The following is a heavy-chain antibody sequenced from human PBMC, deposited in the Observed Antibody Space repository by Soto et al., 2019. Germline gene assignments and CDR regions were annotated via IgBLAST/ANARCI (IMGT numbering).Heavy chain of an antibody. J-gene: IGHJ4*02. CDR3: ARVLLWFGEKGGEVVDY. V-gene: IGHV4-59*08. CDR2: IYYSGST. Sequence: SETLSLTCTVSGGSISSYYWSWIRQPPGKGLEWIGYIYYSGSTYYNPSLKSRVTISVDTSKNQFSLKLSSVTAADTAVYYCARVLLWFGEKGGEVVDYWGQGTLVTVSS. CDR1: GGSISSYY. D-gene: IGHD3-10*01.